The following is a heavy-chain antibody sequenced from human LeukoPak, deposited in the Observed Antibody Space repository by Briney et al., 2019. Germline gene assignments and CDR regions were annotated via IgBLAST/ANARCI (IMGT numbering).Heavy chain of an antibody. D-gene: IGHD1-14*01. J-gene: IGHJ4*02. CDR2: ISAFNGNT. V-gene: IGHV1-18*01. Sequence: ASVKVSCKTSGYIFNKFGITWVRQAPGQGLEWMGWISAFNGNTVYTQKVQGRLTLTTDTSTSTAFMELRNLKSDDTGIYYCTRDRVGGDLTGESLYWGQGTLVTVS. CDR3: TRDRVGGDLTGESLY. CDR1: GYIFNKFG.